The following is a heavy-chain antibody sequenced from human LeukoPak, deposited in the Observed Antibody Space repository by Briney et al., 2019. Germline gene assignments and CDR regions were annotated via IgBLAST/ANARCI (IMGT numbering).Heavy chain of an antibody. D-gene: IGHD2-2*01. Sequence: PGGSLRLSCAASGFTFSDYYMSWIRQAPGKGLEWVSYISSSGSTLYYADSVKGRFTISRDNAKNSLYLQMNSLRAEDTAVYYCARELKSRYYYYGMDVWGQGTTVTVSS. CDR1: GFTFSDYY. CDR2: ISSSGSTL. V-gene: IGHV3-11*01. CDR3: ARELKSRYYYYGMDV. J-gene: IGHJ6*02.